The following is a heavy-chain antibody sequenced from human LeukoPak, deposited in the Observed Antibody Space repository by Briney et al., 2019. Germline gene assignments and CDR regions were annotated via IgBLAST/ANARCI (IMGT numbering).Heavy chain of an antibody. CDR1: GFTFSSYG. V-gene: IGHV3-30*18. D-gene: IGHD6-19*01. CDR2: ISYDGSNK. Sequence: QPGRSLRLSCAASGFTFSSYGMHWVRQAPGKGLEWVAVISYDGSNKYYADSVTGRFTISRDNSKNTLYLQMNSLRAEDTAVYYCAKAPGTAGKRGFDYWGQGTLVTVSS. J-gene: IGHJ4*02. CDR3: AKAPGTAGKRGFDY.